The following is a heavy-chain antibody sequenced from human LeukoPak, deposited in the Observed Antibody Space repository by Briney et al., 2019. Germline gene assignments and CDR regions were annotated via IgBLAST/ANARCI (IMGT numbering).Heavy chain of an antibody. V-gene: IGHV3-21*01. J-gene: IGHJ4*02. D-gene: IGHD3-10*01. CDR2: ISSSSSYI. Sequence: GGSLRLSCAASGFTFSSYSMNWVRQAPGKGLEWVSSISSSSSYIYYADSVKGRFTISRDNAKNSLYLQMNSLRAEDTAVYYCAHLPSSGTGIVDYWGQGTLVTVSS. CDR3: AHLPSSGTGIVDY. CDR1: GFTFSSYS.